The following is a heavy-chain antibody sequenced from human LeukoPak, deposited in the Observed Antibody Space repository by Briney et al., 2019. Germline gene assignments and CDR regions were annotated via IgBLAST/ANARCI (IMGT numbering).Heavy chain of an antibody. CDR1: EFTFVRYA. D-gene: IGHD6-13*01. V-gene: IGHV3-48*04. CDR3: VRDPSYGSSWYYYMDV. Sequence: PGGSLRLSCAASEFTFVRYAMNWVRQASGKGLEWVSYISSSSFKIGYADSVKGRFTISRDNSKNSLYLQMDSLRVEDTAVYYCVRDPSYGSSWYYYMDVWGKGTTVTVSS. J-gene: IGHJ6*03. CDR2: ISSSSFKI.